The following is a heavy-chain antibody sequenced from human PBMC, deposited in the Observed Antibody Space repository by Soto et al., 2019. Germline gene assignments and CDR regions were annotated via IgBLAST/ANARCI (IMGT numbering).Heavy chain of an antibody. V-gene: IGHV1-3*01. CDR2: INAGNGNT. CDR1: GYTFTSYA. CDR3: ARGMTTVTTNWFDP. Sequence: ASVKVSCKASGYTFTSYAMHWVRQAPGQRLEWMGWINAGNGNTKYSQKFQGRVTITRDTSASTAYMELSSLRSEDTAVYYCARGMTTVTTNWFDPWGQGTQVTVSS. J-gene: IGHJ5*02. D-gene: IGHD4-17*01.